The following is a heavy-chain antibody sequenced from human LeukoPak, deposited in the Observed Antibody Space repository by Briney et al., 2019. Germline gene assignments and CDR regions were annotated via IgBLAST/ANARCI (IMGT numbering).Heavy chain of an antibody. V-gene: IGHV3-53*01. CDR3: VGGRTAMSSAFDI. J-gene: IGHJ3*02. Sequence: PGGSLRLSCAASGFTVSSNYMSWVRQAPGKGLEWVSVIYSGGSTYYADSVKGRFTISRDNSKNTLYLQMNSLRAEDTAVYYCVGGRTAMSSAFDIWGQGTMVTVSP. CDR2: IYSGGST. CDR1: GFTVSSNY. D-gene: IGHD5-18*01.